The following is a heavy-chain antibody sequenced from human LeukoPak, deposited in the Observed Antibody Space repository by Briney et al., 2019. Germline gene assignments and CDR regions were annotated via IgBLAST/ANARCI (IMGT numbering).Heavy chain of an antibody. J-gene: IGHJ4*02. V-gene: IGHV1-18*01. CDR3: ARGDCISTTCYESY. CDR1: GYAFTSYG. D-gene: IGHD2-2*01. CDR2: ISAYNGNT. Sequence: GASVKVSCKASGYAFTSYGISWVRQAPGQGLEWMGWISAYNGNTNYGQKLQGRVNMTTDTSTSTAYMELRSLRSDDTAVYYCARGDCISTTCYESYWGQGTLVTVSS.